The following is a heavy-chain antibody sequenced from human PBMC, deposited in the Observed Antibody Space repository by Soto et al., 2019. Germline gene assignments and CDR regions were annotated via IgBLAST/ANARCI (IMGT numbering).Heavy chain of an antibody. Sequence: EVQLLEPGGGLVQPGGSLRLSCAASGFTFRNFAMSWVRQAPGKGLEWVSALSGNGESTYSADSVKGRFTISRDNSKNRLYLQMNSLRAEDTALYYCTKDPGWDYYYYMDVWGKGTMVTVSS. J-gene: IGHJ6*03. CDR1: GFTFRNFA. V-gene: IGHV3-23*01. CDR3: TKDPGWDYYYYMDV. CDR2: LSGNGEST.